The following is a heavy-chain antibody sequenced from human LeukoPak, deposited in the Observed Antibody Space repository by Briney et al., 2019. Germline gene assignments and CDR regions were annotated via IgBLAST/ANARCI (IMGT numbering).Heavy chain of an antibody. CDR1: GGPINSRPYY. CDR3: ARRTGLVRSGWPHFHY. V-gene: IGHV4-39*01. J-gene: IGHJ4*02. D-gene: IGHD6-19*01. Sequence: SETLSLTCTVSGGPINSRPYYWAWIRQPPGKGLEWIGHVSYSGTTYYNPSLQSRLTMTVDTSKDQFSLNLTSVTAADAAVYYCARRTGLVRSGWPHFHYWGQGTLVSVSS. CDR2: VSYSGTT.